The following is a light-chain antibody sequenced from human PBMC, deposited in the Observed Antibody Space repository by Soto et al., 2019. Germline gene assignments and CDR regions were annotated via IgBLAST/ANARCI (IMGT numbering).Light chain of an antibody. J-gene: IGLJ1*01. CDR3: SSYTTGGSYV. CDR2: DVS. CDR1: SSDVGGYNS. V-gene: IGLV2-14*01. Sequence: QSVLTQPASVSGSPGLSIAISCTGTSSDVGGYNSVSWYQQHPGKAPKLMIYDVSNRPSGVSNRFPGSKSGNTASLTISGLQAEDEGDYYCSSYTTGGSYVFGTGTKLTVL.